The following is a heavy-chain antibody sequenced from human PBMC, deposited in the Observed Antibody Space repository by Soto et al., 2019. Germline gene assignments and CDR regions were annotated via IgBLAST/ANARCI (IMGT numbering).Heavy chain of an antibody. J-gene: IGHJ4*02. CDR1: GGSISSSTYY. CDR2: IYYSGST. CDR3: ANSYGDYVSY. V-gene: IGHV4-39*01. Sequence: QLQLQESGPGLVKPSETLSLTCTVSGGSISSSTYYWGWIRQPPGKGLEWIGSIYYSGSTYYNPSLKSRVTISVDTSNNQFSLKLSSVSAADTAVYYCANSYGDYVSYWGQGTLVTVSS. D-gene: IGHD4-17*01.